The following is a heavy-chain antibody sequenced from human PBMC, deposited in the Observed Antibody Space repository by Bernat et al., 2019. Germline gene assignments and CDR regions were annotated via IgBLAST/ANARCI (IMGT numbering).Heavy chain of an antibody. CDR3: ARRGSSGYYEYFEY. J-gene: IGHJ4*02. CDR2: ISSDGSVT. Sequence: EVQLVESGGGLVQPGGSLRLSCAASGFTFSDDWMYWVRQAPGKGLVWVSRISSDGSVTSYAESVKGRLTIARDNAKNTLYLQMNRLRAEDTAVYYCARRGSSGYYEYFEYWGQGTLVTVSS. V-gene: IGHV3-74*01. CDR1: GFTFSDDW. D-gene: IGHD3-22*01.